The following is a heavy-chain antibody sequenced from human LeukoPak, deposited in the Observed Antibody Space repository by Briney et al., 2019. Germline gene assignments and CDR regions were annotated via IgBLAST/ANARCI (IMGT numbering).Heavy chain of an antibody. CDR2: ISAYNGDT. Sequence: ASVKVSCKASGYTFTTYGISWVRQAPGQGLEWMGWISAYNGDTNYAQRLQGRVTMTTDTSTSTAYMELRSLTSDDTAVYYCARDWGYSVDYWGQGTLVTVSS. D-gene: IGHD4-11*01. CDR1: GYTFTTYG. CDR3: ARDWGYSVDY. J-gene: IGHJ4*02. V-gene: IGHV1-18*01.